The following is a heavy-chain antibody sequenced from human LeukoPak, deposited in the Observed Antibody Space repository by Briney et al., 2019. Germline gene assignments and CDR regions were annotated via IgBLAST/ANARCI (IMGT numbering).Heavy chain of an antibody. CDR3: ARVRYIYGMTGYYYYMDV. D-gene: IGHD5-18*01. J-gene: IGHJ6*03. Sequence: KKDGSEKSYVDSVKGRFSISRDNSENSVYLQMNSLRHEDTAVYYCARVRYIYGMTGYYYYMDVWGKGTTVTVSS. CDR2: KKDGSEK. V-gene: IGHV3-7*01.